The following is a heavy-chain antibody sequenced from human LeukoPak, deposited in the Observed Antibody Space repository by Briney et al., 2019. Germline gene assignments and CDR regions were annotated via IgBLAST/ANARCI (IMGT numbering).Heavy chain of an antibody. J-gene: IGHJ3*02. CDR2: IRSKAYGGTT. D-gene: IGHD6-19*01. V-gene: IGHV3-49*04. CDR1: GFTFSSYA. Sequence: QPGGSLRLSCAASGFTFSSYAMSWVRQAPGKGLEWVGFIRSKAYGGTTEYAASVKGRFTISRDDSKSIAYLQMNSLKTEDTAVYYCTREQKQWLVQEGAFDIWGQGTMVTVSS. CDR3: TREQKQWLVQEGAFDI.